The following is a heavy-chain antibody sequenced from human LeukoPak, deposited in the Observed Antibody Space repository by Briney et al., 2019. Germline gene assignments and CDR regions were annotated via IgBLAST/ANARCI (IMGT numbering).Heavy chain of an antibody. CDR2: LSFDGKTK. J-gene: IGHJ4*02. CDR3: GKDLGVSEF. Sequence: GGSLRLSCAASGFTFDNYGMHWVRQAPGKGLEWVAALSFDGKTKYLADSVKGRFTISRDNAENTLYLQMNTLRSDDTGVYYCGKDLGVSEFWGQGTWVIVSS. D-gene: IGHD2-8*01. CDR1: GFTFDNYG. V-gene: IGHV3-30*18.